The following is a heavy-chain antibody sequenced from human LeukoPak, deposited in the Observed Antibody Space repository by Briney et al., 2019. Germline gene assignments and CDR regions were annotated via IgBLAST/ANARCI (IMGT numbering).Heavy chain of an antibody. D-gene: IGHD1-26*01. CDR2: IYHSGST. CDR1: GGSISSSNW. CDR3: ARAPGVVGASSSPFDY. J-gene: IGHJ4*02. V-gene: IGHV4-4*02. Sequence: SETLSLTCAVSGGSISSSNWWSWVRQPPGKGLEWIGEIYHSGSTNYNPSLKSRVTISVDKSKNQFSLKLSSVTAADTAVYYCARAPGVVGASSSPFDYWGQGTLVTVSS.